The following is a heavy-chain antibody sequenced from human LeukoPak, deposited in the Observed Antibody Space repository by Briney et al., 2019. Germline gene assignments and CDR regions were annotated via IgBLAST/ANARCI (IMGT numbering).Heavy chain of an antibody. CDR2: ISYDGSNK. CDR1: GFTFSSYW. D-gene: IGHD2-21*01. V-gene: IGHV3-30-3*01. Sequence: GGSLRLSCAASGFTFSSYWMSWVRQAPGKGLEWVAVISYDGSNKYYADSVKGRFTISRDNSKNTLYLQMNSLRAEDTAVYYCARDLYSDYWGQGTLVTVSS. CDR3: ARDLYSDY. J-gene: IGHJ4*02.